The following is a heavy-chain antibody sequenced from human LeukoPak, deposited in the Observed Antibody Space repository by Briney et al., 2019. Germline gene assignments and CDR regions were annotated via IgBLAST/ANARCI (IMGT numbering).Heavy chain of an antibody. J-gene: IGHJ4*02. CDR3: AKEGGSGWSFFDY. CDR2: INSDGSST. Sequence: GGSLRLSCAASGFTFSSSWIHWVRHAPGKGLVWVSRINSDGSSTSYADSVKGRVTISRDNAKNTLYLQMNSLRADDTAVYYCAKEGGSGWSFFDYWGQGTLVTVSS. D-gene: IGHD6-19*01. CDR1: GFTFSSSW. V-gene: IGHV3-74*01.